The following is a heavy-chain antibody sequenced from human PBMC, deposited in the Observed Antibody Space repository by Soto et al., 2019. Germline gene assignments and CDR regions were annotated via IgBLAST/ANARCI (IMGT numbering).Heavy chain of an antibody. Sequence: GGSLRLSCAASGFTFSNAWMSWVRQAPGKGLEWVGRIKSKADGGTTDYAAPVKGRFTISRDDSKNTLYLQMDSLKTEDTAVYYCTTVSYYYDSSGYYSIDYWGQGTLVTVSS. CDR2: IKSKADGGTT. D-gene: IGHD3-22*01. V-gene: IGHV3-15*01. CDR3: TTVSYYYDSSGYYSIDY. J-gene: IGHJ4*02. CDR1: GFTFSNAW.